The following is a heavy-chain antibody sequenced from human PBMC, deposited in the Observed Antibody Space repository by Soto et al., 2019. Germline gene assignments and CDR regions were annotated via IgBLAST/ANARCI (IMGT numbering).Heavy chain of an antibody. CDR2: ISGSGGST. CDR1: GFTFSSYA. D-gene: IGHD6-19*01. V-gene: IGHV3-23*01. CDR3: AKSEQWLVRPYYFDY. Sequence: GGSLRLSCAASGFTFSSYAMSWVRQAPGKGLEWVSAISGSGGSTYYADSVKGRFTISRDNSKNTLYLQMNSLRAEDTAVYYCAKSEQWLVRPYYFDYWGQGTLVTVSS. J-gene: IGHJ4*02.